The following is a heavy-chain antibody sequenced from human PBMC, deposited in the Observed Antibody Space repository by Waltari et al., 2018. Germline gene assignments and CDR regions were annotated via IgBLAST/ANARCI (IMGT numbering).Heavy chain of an antibody. D-gene: IGHD4-17*01. Sequence: QVQLQESGPGLVKPSETLSLTCTVFGDSISSYYWSWIRQPPGKGLEWIGYRGNKYNPSLKSRVTMSLDTSKNQFSLKRSSVTAADTAVYYCARSYTVTTSPIAGYWGQGTLVTVSS. CDR3: ARSYTVTTSPIAGY. CDR2: YRGN. V-gene: IGHV4-59*01. J-gene: IGHJ4*02. CDR1: GDSISSYY.